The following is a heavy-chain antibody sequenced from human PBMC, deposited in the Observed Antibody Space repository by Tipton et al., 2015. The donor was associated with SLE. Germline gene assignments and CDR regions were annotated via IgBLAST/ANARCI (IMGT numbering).Heavy chain of an antibody. CDR2: IHWNGGST. V-gene: IGHV3-20*04. CDR3: VRNGDQWLVPNYYFYMDV. J-gene: IGHJ6*03. D-gene: IGHD6-19*01. CDR1: GFTFDDYG. Sequence: GSLRLSCAASGFTFDDYGMSRVRQAPGKGLEWVSGIHWNGGSTGYADSVKGRFTISRDNAKNSLYLQMNSLRADDTAVYYCVRNGDQWLVPNYYFYMDVWGKGTTVTVSS.